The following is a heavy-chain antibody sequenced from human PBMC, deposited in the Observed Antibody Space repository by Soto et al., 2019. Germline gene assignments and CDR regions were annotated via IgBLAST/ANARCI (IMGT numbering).Heavy chain of an antibody. V-gene: IGHV4-39*01. CDR2: IYYSGIT. CDR1: GGSISSSDYY. D-gene: IGHD6-25*01. Sequence: PSETLSLTCTVSGGSISSSDYYWGWIRQPPGKGLEWIGTIYYSGITYYKPSLKSRVTISVDTSKNQFSLKLSSVTAADAAVYYCARRDPYSSVDAFDIWGQGTMVTVSS. J-gene: IGHJ3*02. CDR3: ARRDPYSSVDAFDI.